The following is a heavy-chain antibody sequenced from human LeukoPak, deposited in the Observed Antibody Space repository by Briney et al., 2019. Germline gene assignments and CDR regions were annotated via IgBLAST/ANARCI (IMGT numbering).Heavy chain of an antibody. V-gene: IGHV1-2*04. D-gene: IGHD3-9*01. CDR2: ISPNSGGT. CDR1: GYTFTGYY. J-gene: IGHJ4*02. Sequence: APVKVSCKASGYTFTGYYMHWVRQAPGQGLEWMGWISPNSGGTNYAQKFQGWVTMTRDTSISTAYMELSRLRSDDTAVYYCARAGRPPVMYDILTGPSPLDYWGQGTLVTVSS. CDR3: ARAGRPPVMYDILTGPSPLDY.